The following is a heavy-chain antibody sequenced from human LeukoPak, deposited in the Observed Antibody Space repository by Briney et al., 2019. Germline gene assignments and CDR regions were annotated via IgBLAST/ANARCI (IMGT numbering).Heavy chain of an antibody. CDR2: INPSGGST. D-gene: IGHD6-6*01. J-gene: IGHJ3*02. CDR3: ARDGQSVAAIRGAFDI. CDR1: GYTFTSYY. Sequence: ASVKVSCKASGYTFTSYYMHWVRQAPGQGLEWMGIINPSGGSTSYAQKFQGRVTMTRDMSTSTVYMELSSLGSEDTAVYYCARDGQSVAAIRGAFDIWGQGTMVTVSS. V-gene: IGHV1-46*01.